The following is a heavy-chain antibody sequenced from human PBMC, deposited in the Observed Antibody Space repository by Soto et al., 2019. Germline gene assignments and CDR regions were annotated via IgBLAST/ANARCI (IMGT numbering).Heavy chain of an antibody. V-gene: IGHV4-4*02. Sequence: PSETLSLTCAVSSGSISSSNWWSWVRQPPGKGLEWIGEIYHSGSTNYNPSLKSRVTISVDKSKNQFSLKLSSVTAADTAVYYCARELRFLEWSYNWFDPWGQGTLVTVSS. CDR3: ARELRFLEWSYNWFDP. J-gene: IGHJ5*02. CDR2: IYHSGST. D-gene: IGHD3-3*01. CDR1: SGSISSSNW.